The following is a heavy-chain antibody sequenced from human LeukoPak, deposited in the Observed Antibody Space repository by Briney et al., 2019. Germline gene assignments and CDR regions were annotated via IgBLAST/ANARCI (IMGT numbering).Heavy chain of an antibody. CDR2: MNPNNGNT. V-gene: IGHV1-8*01. J-gene: IGHJ5*02. CDR1: GFAFTSYD. Sequence: ASVKVSCKASGFAFTSYDINWVRQSSGQGLEWMVWMNPNNGNTGYAQKFQGRVTMTRDTSISTAYMELRGLGSDDTAVYYCVRDGEGVAISVNYWFDPWGQGTLVTVSS. CDR3: VRDGEGVAISVNYWFDP. D-gene: IGHD3-10*01.